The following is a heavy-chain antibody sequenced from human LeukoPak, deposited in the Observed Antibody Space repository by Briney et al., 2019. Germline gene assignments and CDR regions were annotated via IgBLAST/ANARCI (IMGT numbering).Heavy chain of an antibody. J-gene: IGHJ6*03. CDR3: ARVPPRWYYYYMDV. V-gene: IGHV1-46*01. CDR1: GYTFTSYY. D-gene: IGHD5-24*01. CDR2: INPSGGST. Sequence: ASVKVSCKASGYTFTSYYMHWVRQAPGQGLEWMGIINPSGGSTSYAQKFQGRVTITADKSTSTAYMELSSLRSEDTAVYYCARVPPRWYYYYMDVWGKGTTVTVSS.